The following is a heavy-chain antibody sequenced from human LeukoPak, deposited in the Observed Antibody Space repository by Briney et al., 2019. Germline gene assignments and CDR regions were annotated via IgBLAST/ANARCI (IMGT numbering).Heavy chain of an antibody. Sequence: SETLSLTCTVSNGSISSYYWSWIRQPPGKGLEWIGYIFYSRSTNYNPSLKSRVTISVDTSKNHFSLKLSSVTAADTAVYYCARGGSYFDYWGQGTLVTVSS. V-gene: IGHV4-59*01. CDR1: NGSISSYY. D-gene: IGHD1-26*01. J-gene: IGHJ4*02. CDR3: ARGGSYFDY. CDR2: IFYSRST.